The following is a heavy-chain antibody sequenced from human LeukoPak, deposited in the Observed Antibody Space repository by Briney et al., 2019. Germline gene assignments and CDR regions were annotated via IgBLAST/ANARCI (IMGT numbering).Heavy chain of an antibody. J-gene: IGHJ5*02. V-gene: IGHV3-13*01. CDR1: GFTFSSYD. CDR2: IGTAGDT. Sequence: PGGSLRLSCAASGFTFSSYDMHWVRQATGKGLEWVSAIGTAGDTYYPGSVKGRFTISRENAKNSLYLQMNSLRAGDTAVYYCARGHYYGSGSYPWFDPWGQGTLVTVSS. D-gene: IGHD3-10*01. CDR3: ARGHYYGSGSYPWFDP.